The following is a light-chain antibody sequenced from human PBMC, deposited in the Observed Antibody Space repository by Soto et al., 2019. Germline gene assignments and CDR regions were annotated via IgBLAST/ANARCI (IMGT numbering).Light chain of an antibody. J-gene: IGLJ2*01. Sequence: QSVLTQPPSVSGAPGQRVTISCAGSSSNIGAGYGVHWYQQLPGRAPKLLIHNYVNRPSGVPDRFSGSKSGTSASLAITGLQGEDAGDYYCLSYDRNLSGTLFGGGTKLTVL. CDR3: LSYDRNLSGTL. V-gene: IGLV1-40*01. CDR1: SSNIGAGYG. CDR2: NYV.